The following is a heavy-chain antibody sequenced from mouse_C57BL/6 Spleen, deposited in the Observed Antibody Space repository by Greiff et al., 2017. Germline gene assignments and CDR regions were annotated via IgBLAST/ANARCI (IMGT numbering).Heavy chain of an antibody. CDR2: INYDGSST. CDR1: GFTFSDYY. V-gene: IGHV5-16*01. CDR3: ARRPYGSSYWYFDV. Sequence: EVQRVESEGGLVQPGSSMKLSCTASGFTFSDYYMAWVRQVPEKGLEWVANINYDGSSTYYLNSLQSRFIISRDNAKNILYLQMSSLKSEDTATYYCARRPYGSSYWYFDVWGTGTTVTVSS. J-gene: IGHJ1*03. D-gene: IGHD1-1*01.